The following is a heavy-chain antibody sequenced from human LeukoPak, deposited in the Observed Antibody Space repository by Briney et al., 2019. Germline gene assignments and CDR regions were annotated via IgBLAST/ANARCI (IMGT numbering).Heavy chain of an antibody. D-gene: IGHD3-22*01. CDR2: FDPGDGET. CDR3: ATGPTYYYDSSGTQPISDDY. V-gene: IGHV1-24*01. J-gene: IGHJ4*02. CDR1: GYTFTGYY. Sequence: ASVKVSCKASGYTFTGYYMHWVRQAPGKGLEWMGGFDPGDGETIYAQKFQGRVTMTEDTSTDTAYMELSSLRSEDTAVYYCATGPTYYYDSSGTQPISDDYWGQGTLVTVSS.